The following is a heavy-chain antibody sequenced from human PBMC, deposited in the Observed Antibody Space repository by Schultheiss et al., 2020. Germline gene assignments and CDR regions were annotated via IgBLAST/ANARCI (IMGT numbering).Heavy chain of an antibody. J-gene: IGHJ5*02. D-gene: IGHD4-17*01. Sequence: SETLSLTCTVSGGSISSYYWSWIRQPAGKGLEWIGRIYTSGSTNYNPSLKSRVTMSVDTSKNQFSLKLSSVTAADTAVYYCARVGLGGDYVSQRWFDPWGQGTLVTVAS. CDR3: ARVGLGGDYVSQRWFDP. CDR2: IYTSGST. CDR1: GGSISSYY. V-gene: IGHV4-4*07.